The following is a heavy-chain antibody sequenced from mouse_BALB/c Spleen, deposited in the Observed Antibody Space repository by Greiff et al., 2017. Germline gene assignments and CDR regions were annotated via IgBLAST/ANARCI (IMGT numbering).Heavy chain of an antibody. CDR1: GYTFTSYW. CDR2: IDPSDSET. CDR3: ARRGDGYYFDY. J-gene: IGHJ2*01. V-gene: IGHV1-69*02. D-gene: IGHD2-3*01. Sequence: QVQLQQPGAELVKPGAPVKLSCKASGYTFTSYWMNWVKQRPGRGLEWIGRIDPSDSETHYNQKFKGKATLTVDKSSSTAYMQLSSLTSEDSAVYYCARRGDGYYFDYWGQGTTLTVSS.